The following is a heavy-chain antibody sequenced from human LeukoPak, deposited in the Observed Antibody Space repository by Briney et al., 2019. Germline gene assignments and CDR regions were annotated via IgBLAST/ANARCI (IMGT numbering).Heavy chain of an antibody. D-gene: IGHD2-8*02. J-gene: IGHJ4*02. Sequence: GGSLRLSCAASGFTFSTFAMIWVRQPPGKGLEWVSSIFPGGGEIHYADSVGGRFTISRDNSKITLSLQMNNLRAEDTAIYYCATYRQVLLPFESWGQGTLVTVSS. CDR2: IFPGGGEI. CDR3: ATYRQVLLPFES. CDR1: GFTFSTFA. V-gene: IGHV3-23*01.